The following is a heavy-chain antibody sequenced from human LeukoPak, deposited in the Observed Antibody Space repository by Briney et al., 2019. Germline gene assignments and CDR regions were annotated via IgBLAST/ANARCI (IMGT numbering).Heavy chain of an antibody. CDR1: GGSISNYY. CDR2: IYYTGST. Sequence: SETLSLTCSVSGGSISNYYWSWFRKSPGKRLDWIGHIYYTGSTTYNPSLKSRVTISADTSRNQFSLKVNSVTAADTAVYYCARHKFGRGLDYWGQGTLVTVSS. CDR3: ARHKFGRGLDY. D-gene: IGHD3-10*01. J-gene: IGHJ4*02. V-gene: IGHV4-59*08.